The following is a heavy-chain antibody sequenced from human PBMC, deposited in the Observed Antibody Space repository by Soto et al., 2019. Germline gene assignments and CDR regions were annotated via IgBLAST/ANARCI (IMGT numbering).Heavy chain of an antibody. Sequence: ASVKVSCKASGYTFNNYGITWVRQAPGQGLEWMGWFSPYNGHTNYAQKLQGRVTMTTDTSTSTAYMELRSLRSDDTAVYYCARHRNFFDYWGQGTLVTVSS. CDR3: ARHRNFFDY. J-gene: IGHJ4*02. CDR1: GYTFNNYG. V-gene: IGHV1-18*01. CDR2: FSPYNGHT.